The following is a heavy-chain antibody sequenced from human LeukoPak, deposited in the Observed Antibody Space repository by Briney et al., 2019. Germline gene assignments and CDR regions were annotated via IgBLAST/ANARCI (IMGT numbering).Heavy chain of an antibody. J-gene: IGHJ4*02. CDR3: ARDVGYYGSGH. Sequence: SETLSLTCSVSGGSISSSYWSWIRQPPGKGLEWIGSIYTSGSTNYNPSLKSRVTMSVDTSKNQFSLKLSSVTAADTAVYYCARDVGYYGSGHWGQGTLVTVSS. D-gene: IGHD3-10*01. V-gene: IGHV4-4*07. CDR1: GGSISSSY. CDR2: IYTSGST.